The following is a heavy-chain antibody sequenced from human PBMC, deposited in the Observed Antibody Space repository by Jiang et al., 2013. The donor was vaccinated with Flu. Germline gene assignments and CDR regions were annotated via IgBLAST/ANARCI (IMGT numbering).Heavy chain of an antibody. CDR1: GYTFTVFA. CDR2: INAGVGNT. D-gene: IGHD4-17*01. J-gene: IGHJ4*02. CDR3: ARGEYGDFYFDY. V-gene: IGHV1-3*01. Sequence: GAEVKKPGVSVKVSCKASGYTFTVFALHWVRQAPGQSLEWMGWINAGVGNTRYAQNFLGRVTITRDTSATTAYMELSSLRSEDTALYYCARGEYGDFYFDYWGQGTLVTVSS.